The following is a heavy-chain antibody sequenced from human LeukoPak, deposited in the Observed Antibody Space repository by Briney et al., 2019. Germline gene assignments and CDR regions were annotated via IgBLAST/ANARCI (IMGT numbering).Heavy chain of an antibody. CDR3: ARAIFGVALDY. Sequence: SQTLSLTCTVSGGSISSGDYYWSWIRQPPGKGLEWIGYIYYSGSTNHNPSLKSRVTISVDTSKNQFSLKLSSVTAADTAVYYCARAIFGVALDYWGQGTLVTVSS. CDR1: GGSISSGDYY. CDR2: IYYSGST. D-gene: IGHD3-3*01. V-gene: IGHV4-30-4*01. J-gene: IGHJ4*02.